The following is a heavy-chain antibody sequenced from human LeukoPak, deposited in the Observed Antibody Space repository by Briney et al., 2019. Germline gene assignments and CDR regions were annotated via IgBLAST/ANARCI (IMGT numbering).Heavy chain of an antibody. V-gene: IGHV4-59*08. Sequence: SETLSLTCTVSGGSISSYYWSWIRQPPGKGLEWIGYIYYSGSTNYNPSLKSRVTISVDTSTNQFSLKLSSVTAADTAVYYCASLVVTAIPGWFDPWGQGTLVTVSS. D-gene: IGHD2-21*02. CDR1: GGSISSYY. J-gene: IGHJ5*02. CDR2: IYYSGST. CDR3: ASLVVTAIPGWFDP.